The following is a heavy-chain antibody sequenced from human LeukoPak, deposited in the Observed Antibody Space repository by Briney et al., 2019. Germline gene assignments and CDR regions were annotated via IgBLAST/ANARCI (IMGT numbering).Heavy chain of an antibody. CDR3: ARGRGDYGSGSYYYYYYYMDV. CDR2: IYYSGST. J-gene: IGHJ6*03. CDR1: GGSISSYY. D-gene: IGHD3-10*01. Sequence: KPSETLSLTCTVSGGSISSYYWSWIRQPPGKGLEWIGYIYYSGSTNYNPSLKSRVTISVDTSKNQFSLKLSPVTAADTAVYYCARGRGDYGSGSYYYYYYYMDVWGKGTTVTVSS. V-gene: IGHV4-59*12.